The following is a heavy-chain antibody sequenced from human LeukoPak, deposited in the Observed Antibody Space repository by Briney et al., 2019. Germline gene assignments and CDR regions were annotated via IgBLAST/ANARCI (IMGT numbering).Heavy chain of an antibody. V-gene: IGHV1-18*01. CDR3: ARVSGGYCSSISCYNYFDY. D-gene: IGHD2-2*02. CDR2: ISAYNGNT. Sequence: ASVKVSCKASGYTFTSYGISWVRQAPGQGLEWMGWISAYNGNTNYAQKLQGRVTMTTDTSTSTAYMELRSLRSDDTAVYYCARVSGGYCSSISCYNYFDYWGQGTLVTVSS. J-gene: IGHJ4*02. CDR1: GYTFTSYG.